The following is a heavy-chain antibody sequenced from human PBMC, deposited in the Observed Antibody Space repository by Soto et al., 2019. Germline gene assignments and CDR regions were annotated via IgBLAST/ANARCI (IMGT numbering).Heavy chain of an antibody. J-gene: IGHJ5*02. V-gene: IGHV3-74*01. Sequence: GGSLRLSCAASGFTFSTYWMHWVRQAPGKGLVWVSRIKSDGSSTSYADSVKGRFTISRDNAKNTLYLQMNNLRVEDTAVYYCARSDWFDPWGQGNLVTVSS. CDR1: GFTFSTYW. CDR3: ARSDWFDP. CDR2: IKSDGSST.